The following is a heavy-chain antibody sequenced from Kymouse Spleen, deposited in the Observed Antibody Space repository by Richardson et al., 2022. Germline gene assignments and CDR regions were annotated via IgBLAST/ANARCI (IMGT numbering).Heavy chain of an antibody. CDR3: ARRRGSGSSLFDY. D-gene: IGHD3-10*01. CDR1: GGSFSGYY. CDR2: INHSGST. J-gene: IGHJ4*02. V-gene: IGHV4-34*01. Sequence: QVQLQQWGAGLLKPSETLSLTCAVYGGSFSGYYWSWIRQPPGKGLEWIGEINHSGSTNYNPSLKSRVTISVDTSKNQFSLKLSSVTAADTAVYYCARRRGSGSSLFDYWGQGTLVTVSS.